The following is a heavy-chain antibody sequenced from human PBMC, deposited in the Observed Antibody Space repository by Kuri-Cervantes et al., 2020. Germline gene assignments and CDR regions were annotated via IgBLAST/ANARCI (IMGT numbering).Heavy chain of an antibody. CDR3: AVQGGIAA. CDR2: ISGSTTYI. V-gene: IGHV3-21*01. CDR1: GFTFSLYS. Sequence: GESLKISCAASGFTFSLYSMSWVRQAPGKGLEWVSYISGSTTYIYYADSVKGRFTISRDNTKNSLYLQMNSLRAEDTAVYYCAVQGGIAAWGQGTLVTVSS. J-gene: IGHJ5*02. D-gene: IGHD6-13*01.